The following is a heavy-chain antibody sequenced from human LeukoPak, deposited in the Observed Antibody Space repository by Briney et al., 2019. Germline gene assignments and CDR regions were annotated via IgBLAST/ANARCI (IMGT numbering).Heavy chain of an antibody. D-gene: IGHD5-18*01. J-gene: IGHJ4*02. Sequence: GGSLRLSCAASGFIFSDYYMSWIRQAPGKGLEWVSYISSSGGTIYYADSVKGRFTISRDNAKNSLYLQMDSLRAEDTAVYYCVRPQPWLQGPTDYWGQGTLVTVSS. CDR2: ISSSGGTI. CDR1: GFIFSDYY. CDR3: VRPQPWLQGPTDY. V-gene: IGHV3-11*04.